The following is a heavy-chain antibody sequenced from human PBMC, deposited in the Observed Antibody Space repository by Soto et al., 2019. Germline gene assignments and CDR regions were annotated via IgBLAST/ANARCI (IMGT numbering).Heavy chain of an antibody. Sequence: QVQLQESGPGLVRPSETLYLTCSVSGDSMTSHFWSWVRQSPGKGLEWIGYNTYNGNSNYNTSLRGXATRSXXSSKNQFSLKQSSVTAADTALYFCARNSGWYTHDYWGQGTLVTVSS. CDR3: ARNSGWYTHDY. V-gene: IGHV4-59*11. CDR1: GDSMTSHF. CDR2: NTYNGNS. J-gene: IGHJ4*02. D-gene: IGHD6-19*01.